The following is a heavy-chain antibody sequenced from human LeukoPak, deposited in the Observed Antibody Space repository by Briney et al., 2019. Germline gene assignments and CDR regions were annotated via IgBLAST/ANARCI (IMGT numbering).Heavy chain of an antibody. J-gene: IGHJ4*02. CDR3: ARDYAVVAGTEYYFDY. Sequence: GGSLRLSCAASGFNFRIYEMNWVRQAPGKGLEWVSYIGTIISSTYYADSVKGRFTVSRDDAKSSLYLQMNSLRAEDTAVYYCARDYAVVAGTEYYFDYWGQGTLVTVSS. V-gene: IGHV3-48*03. CDR1: GFNFRIYE. D-gene: IGHD6-19*01. CDR2: IGTIISST.